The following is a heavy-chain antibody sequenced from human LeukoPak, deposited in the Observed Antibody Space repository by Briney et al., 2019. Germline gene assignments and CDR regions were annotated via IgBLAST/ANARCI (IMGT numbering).Heavy chain of an antibody. Sequence: GGSLRLSCAASGFTFSSYWMSWVRQAPGKGLEWVANIKQDGSEKYYVDSVKGRFTISRDNSKNSLYLQMNSLRADDTALYYCARDPRGSSFGTGDYWGQGTLVTVSS. V-gene: IGHV3-7*03. CDR1: GFTFSSYW. D-gene: IGHD5-18*01. J-gene: IGHJ4*02. CDR2: IKQDGSEK. CDR3: ARDPRGSSFGTGDY.